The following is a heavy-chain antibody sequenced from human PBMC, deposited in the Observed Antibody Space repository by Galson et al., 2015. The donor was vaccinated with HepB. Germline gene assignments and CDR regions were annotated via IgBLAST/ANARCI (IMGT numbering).Heavy chain of an antibody. CDR1: GFTFSSYS. J-gene: IGHJ4*02. CDR3: ATGGHRRRGLPGKY. D-gene: IGHD1-14*01. Sequence: SLRLSCAASGFTFSSYSMNWVRQAPGKGLEWVSYISSSSSTIYYADSVKGRFTISRDNAKNSLYLQMNSLRAEDTAVYYCATGGHRRRGLPGKYWGQGTLVTVSS. CDR2: ISSSSSTI. V-gene: IGHV3-48*01.